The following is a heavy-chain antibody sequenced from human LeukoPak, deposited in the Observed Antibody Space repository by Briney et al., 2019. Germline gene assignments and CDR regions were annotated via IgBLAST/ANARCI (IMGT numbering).Heavy chain of an antibody. J-gene: IGHJ4*02. Sequence: GGSLRLSCAASGFTFSSYGMHWVRQAPGKGLEWVANIKQDGSEKNYVDSVKGRFTISRDNAKNSLYLQMNSLRAEDTAVYYCARLRYSDYWGQGTLVTVSS. CDR3: ARLRYSDY. CDR2: IKQDGSEK. CDR1: GFTFSSYG. D-gene: IGHD2-21*01. V-gene: IGHV3-7*03.